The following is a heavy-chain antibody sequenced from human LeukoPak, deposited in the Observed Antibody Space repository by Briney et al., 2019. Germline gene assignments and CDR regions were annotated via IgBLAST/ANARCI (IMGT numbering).Heavy chain of an antibody. Sequence: GGSLRLSCAASGFTFSTYGMHCVRQAPGKGLEWVAAISYDGSNKYYADSVKGRFTISRDNFKNALYLQLNSLRAEDTAVYYCARAGAYYYDSSGYNMGAFDIWGQGTMVTVSS. J-gene: IGHJ3*02. CDR2: ISYDGSNK. CDR3: ARAGAYYYDSSGYNMGAFDI. CDR1: GFTFSTYG. V-gene: IGHV3-30*03. D-gene: IGHD3-22*01.